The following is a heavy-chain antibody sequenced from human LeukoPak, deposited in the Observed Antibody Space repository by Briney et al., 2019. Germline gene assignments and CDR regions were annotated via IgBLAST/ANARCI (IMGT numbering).Heavy chain of an antibody. CDR2: FIPIFGTA. CDR1: GGTFSSFA. CDR3: ARGVVFRSIFGVVIPYNRPTYFDY. V-gene: IGHV1-69*13. Sequence: SVKVSCKTSGGTFSSFAISWVRQAPGQGLEWMGGFIPIFGTANYAQKFQGRVTITADESTSTAYMELSSLRSEDTAVYYCARGVVFRSIFGVVIPYNRPTYFDYWGQGTLVTVSS. D-gene: IGHD3-3*01. J-gene: IGHJ4*02.